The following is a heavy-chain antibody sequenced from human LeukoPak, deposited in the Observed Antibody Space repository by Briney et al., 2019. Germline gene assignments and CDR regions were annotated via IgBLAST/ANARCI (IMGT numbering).Heavy chain of an antibody. CDR2: IRSKTYVATT. J-gene: IGHJ4*02. D-gene: IGHD3-22*01. CDR1: GFTFGDYA. CDR3: TRAAYYSDSRGYYLFDY. Sequence: GGSLRLSCTASGFTFGDYALSWVRQAPGKGLEWVGFIRSKTYVATTEYAASVNDRFAISRDDSESIANMQMNSLKTEDTAVYYCTRAAYYSDSRGYYLFDYWGQGTLVTVSS. V-gene: IGHV3-49*04.